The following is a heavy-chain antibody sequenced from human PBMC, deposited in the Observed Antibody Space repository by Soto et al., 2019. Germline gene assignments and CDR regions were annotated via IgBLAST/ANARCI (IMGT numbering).Heavy chain of an antibody. CDR2: LSQSGRV. CDR1: VASSSAVF. D-gene: IGHD6-6*01. Sequence: PRETLSSTAIAVVASSSAVFWNGLRQAPGKGLELIADLSQSGRVIYNPSLKGRITISVEASKNQFSLELTSVAAADTAVYYCSTGFTRLAAFYLWGQGTMVTVSS. J-gene: IGHJ3*01. V-gene: IGHV4-59*01. CDR3: STGFTRLAAFYL.